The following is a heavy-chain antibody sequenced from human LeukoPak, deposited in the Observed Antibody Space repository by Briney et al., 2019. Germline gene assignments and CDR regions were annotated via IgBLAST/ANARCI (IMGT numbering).Heavy chain of an antibody. D-gene: IGHD3-9*01. CDR1: GYTFTAYY. J-gene: IGHJ5*02. CDR3: ARNFDMKGFDP. CDR2: INSDSGYT. V-gene: IGHV1-2*02. Sequence: ASVRVSCKASGYTFTAYYINWVRQAAGQGLEWMGWINSDSGYTKYAQKFQGRVTMTRDTSISTVYMDLTRLTSDDTAVYYCARNFDMKGFDPWGQGTLVTVSS.